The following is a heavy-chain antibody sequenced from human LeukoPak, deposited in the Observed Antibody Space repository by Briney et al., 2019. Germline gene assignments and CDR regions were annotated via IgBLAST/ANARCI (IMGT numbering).Heavy chain of an antibody. D-gene: IGHD3-10*01. CDR3: AKRGGYETMAAFDY. CDR2: ISPGGSDT. Sequence: GGSLRLSCAASGFPFSSSAMSWVREAPGKGLVWVSAISPGGSDTYYADSLRGRFTISRDNSKKTLSLQMSSLSAEDSAVYYCAKRGGYETMAAFDYWGQGTLVTVSS. CDR1: GFPFSSSA. J-gene: IGHJ4*02. V-gene: IGHV3-23*01.